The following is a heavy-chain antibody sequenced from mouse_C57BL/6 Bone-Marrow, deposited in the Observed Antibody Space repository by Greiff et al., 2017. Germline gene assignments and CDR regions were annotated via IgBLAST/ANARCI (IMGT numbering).Heavy chain of an antibody. J-gene: IGHJ2*01. CDR1: GYTFTSYW. D-gene: IGHD1-1*01. CDR2: IHPNSGST. V-gene: IGHV1-64*01. CDR3: ASFTTVVAPPYFDY. Sequence: QVQLQQPGAELVKPGASVKLSCKASGYTFTSYWMHWVKQRPGQGLEWIGMIHPNSGSTNYNEKFKSKATLTVDKSSSTAYMQLSSLTSEDSAVYYCASFTTVVAPPYFDYWGQDTTLTVSS.